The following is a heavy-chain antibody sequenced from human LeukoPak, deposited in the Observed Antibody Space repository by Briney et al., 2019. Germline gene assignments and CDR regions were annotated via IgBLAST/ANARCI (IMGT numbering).Heavy chain of an antibody. J-gene: IGHJ4*02. V-gene: IGHV1-2*02. CDR3: ARSGFTTGFYLDF. Sequence: ASVKVSCKASGYPFTGYYIHWLRQAPAQGLEWMGWIDPISGGTNYAQKFQDTITMTRDKSIATAYMEVRRLNSDDTAVYYCARSGFTTGFYLDFWGQGTLVAVSS. CDR2: IDPISGGT. D-gene: IGHD1-1*01. CDR1: GYPFTGYY.